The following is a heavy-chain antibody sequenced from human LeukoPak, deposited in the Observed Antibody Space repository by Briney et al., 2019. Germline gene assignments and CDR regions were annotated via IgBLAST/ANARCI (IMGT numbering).Heavy chain of an antibody. CDR3: ARRKAYCSGSLCYADY. CDR2: IFYSGST. J-gene: IGHJ4*02. V-gene: IGHV4-39*01. Sequence: SETLSLTCAVSGGSINSGRYYWGWIRQPPGKGLESIGSIFYSGSTYYNPSLKSRVTISVDTSKNQFSLKLSSVTAADTAVYYCARRKAYCSGSLCYADYWGQGSLVTVSS. CDR1: GGSINSGRYY. D-gene: IGHD2-15*01.